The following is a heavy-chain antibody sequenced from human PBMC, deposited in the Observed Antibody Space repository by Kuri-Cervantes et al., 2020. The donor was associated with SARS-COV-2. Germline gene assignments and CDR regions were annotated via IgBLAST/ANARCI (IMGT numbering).Heavy chain of an antibody. D-gene: IGHD1-1*01. V-gene: IGHV3-74*01. CDR2: INPDGSYT. CDR3: VRDGDHWNFDY. CDR1: GFTFSGHW. J-gene: IGHJ4*02. Sequence: GESLKISCAASGFTFSGHWIHWVRQAPGKGLVWVSRINPDGSYTNNADSVKGRFTLFRDNAKNSLYLQMNSLRAEDTAVYYCVRDGDHWNFDYWGQGTLVTVSS.